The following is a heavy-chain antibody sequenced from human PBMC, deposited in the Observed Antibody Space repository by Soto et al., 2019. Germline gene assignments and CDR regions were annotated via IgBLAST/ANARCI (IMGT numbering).Heavy chain of an antibody. CDR2: IWYDGSNK. Sequence: GGSLRLSCAASGSTFSSYGMHWVRQAPGKGLEWVAVIWYDGSNKYYADSVKGRFTISRDNSKNTLYLQMNSLRAEDTAVYYCARESLRRYFDYWGQGTLVTVSS. V-gene: IGHV3-33*01. CDR3: ARESLRRYFDY. J-gene: IGHJ4*02. CDR1: GSTFSSYG.